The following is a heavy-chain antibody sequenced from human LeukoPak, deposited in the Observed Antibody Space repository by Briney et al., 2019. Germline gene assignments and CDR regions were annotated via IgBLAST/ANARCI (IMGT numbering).Heavy chain of an antibody. CDR3: AREGPPAAGYFDY. CDR2: INPSGGST. J-gene: IGHJ4*02. V-gene: IGHV1-46*01. D-gene: IGHD2-2*01. CDR1: GYIFSGYY. Sequence: ASVKVSCKASGYIFSGYYMHWVRQAPGQGLEWMGRINPSGGSTSYAQKFQGRVTMTRDTSTSTVYMELSSLRSEDTAVYYCAREGPPAAGYFDYWGQGTLVTVSS.